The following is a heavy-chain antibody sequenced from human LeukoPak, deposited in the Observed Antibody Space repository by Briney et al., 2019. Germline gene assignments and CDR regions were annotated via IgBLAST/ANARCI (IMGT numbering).Heavy chain of an antibody. Sequence: SETLSLTCTVSGGSISSYYWSWIRQPPGKGLEWIGYIYYSGSTNYNPSLKSRVTISVDTSKNQFSLKLSSVTAADTAVYYCARMPVAGTAFDIWGQGTMVTVSS. CDR3: ARMPVAGTAFDI. V-gene: IGHV4-59*08. CDR2: IYYSGST. J-gene: IGHJ3*02. D-gene: IGHD6-19*01. CDR1: GGSISSYY.